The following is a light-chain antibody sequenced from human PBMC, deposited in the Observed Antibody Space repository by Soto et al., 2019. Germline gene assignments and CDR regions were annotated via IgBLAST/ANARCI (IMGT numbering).Light chain of an antibody. CDR3: QPYNNWPLT. CDR1: QGIGDT. CDR2: DTS. Sequence: EVVMSRSPANLSVYPGEGATLSCRASQGIGDTLAWYQHKPGQTPRLLIYDTSTRATGVPTRFSGSRSGAEFTLTINSLQSEDFAVYYCQPYNNWPLTFGGGTKVDIK. V-gene: IGKV3-15*01. J-gene: IGKJ4*01.